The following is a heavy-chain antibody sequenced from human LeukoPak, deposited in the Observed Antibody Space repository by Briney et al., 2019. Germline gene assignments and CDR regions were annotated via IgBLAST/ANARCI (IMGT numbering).Heavy chain of an antibody. J-gene: IGHJ3*02. CDR3: SRGPYCSSGSCYPDPDAFDI. CDR2: IRSKSYGGTT. Sequence: GGSLRLSCTASGFTFGDYAMAWVRQAPGKGLERVGFIRSKSYGGTTEYAASVKGRFTISRDDSKSIAYLQMNSLKTEDTAVYYCSRGPYCSSGSCYPDPDAFDIWGQGTVVTFSS. CDR1: GFTFGDYA. V-gene: IGHV3-49*04. D-gene: IGHD2-15*01.